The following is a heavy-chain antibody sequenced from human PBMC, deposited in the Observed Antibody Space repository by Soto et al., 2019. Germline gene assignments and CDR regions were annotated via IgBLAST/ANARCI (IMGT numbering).Heavy chain of an antibody. Sequence: ASVKVSCKASGYTFTGYAIHWVRQAPGQRLEWMGWINAGNGNTKYSQKFQGRVTITRDTSASAAYMELSSLSSEDTAFYYCAKMEYGLYYSDYWGLGTLVTVSS. D-gene: IGHD2-8*01. J-gene: IGHJ4*02. CDR2: INAGNGNT. CDR1: GYTFTGYA. CDR3: AKMEYGLYYSDY. V-gene: IGHV1-3*01.